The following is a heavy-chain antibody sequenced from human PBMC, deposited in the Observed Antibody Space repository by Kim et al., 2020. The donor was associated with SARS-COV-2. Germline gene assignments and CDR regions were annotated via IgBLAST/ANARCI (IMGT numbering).Heavy chain of an antibody. Sequence: GGSLRLSCAASGFIFSNYGMHWVRQASGKGLEWAAVIWYDGSKKYYADSVKGRFTISRDDSKNTLYLQMNSLRAEDTAVYYCARDLFGFGDLYGMDVWGQGTTVTVSS. J-gene: IGHJ6*02. V-gene: IGHV3-33*01. CDR1: GFIFSNYG. D-gene: IGHD3-10*01. CDR2: IWYDGSKK. CDR3: ARDLFGFGDLYGMDV.